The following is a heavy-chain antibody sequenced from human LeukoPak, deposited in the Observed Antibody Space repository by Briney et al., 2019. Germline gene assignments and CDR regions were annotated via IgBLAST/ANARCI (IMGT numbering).Heavy chain of an antibody. Sequence: PGGSLRLSCAASGFTFSTYWMSWVRQAPGKGLEWVANIKEDGSAKYYVDSVKGRFTISRDNAKNSLYLQMNSLRAEDTAVYYCARALSGTYGLFQHWGQGTLVTVSS. D-gene: IGHD1-26*01. CDR1: GFTFSTYW. V-gene: IGHV3-7*05. CDR2: IKEDGSAK. J-gene: IGHJ1*01. CDR3: ARALSGTYGLFQH.